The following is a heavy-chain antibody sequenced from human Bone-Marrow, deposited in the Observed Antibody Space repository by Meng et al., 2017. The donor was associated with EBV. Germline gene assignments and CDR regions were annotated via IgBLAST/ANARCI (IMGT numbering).Heavy chain of an antibody. V-gene: IGHV3-11*01. J-gene: IGHJ4*02. D-gene: IGHD5-12*01. CDR2: IRSSGSTM. CDR3: ARAFRSGYDYY. CDR1: VLSFRETV. Sequence: QSVHFRGSLIKPRASLNLSCAAYVLSFRETVMTWVSKAPGKRCVWVSYIRSSGSTMYYADSVKGRFTISRDNAKNSLYLQMNSLRADDTAVYYCARAFRSGYDYYWGQGTLVTVSS.